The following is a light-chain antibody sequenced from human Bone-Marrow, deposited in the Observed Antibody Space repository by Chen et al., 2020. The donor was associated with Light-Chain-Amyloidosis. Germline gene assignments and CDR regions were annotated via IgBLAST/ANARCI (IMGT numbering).Light chain of an antibody. CDR1: QNVGTY. CDR3: QQRSNWPPLT. CDR2: DAS. Sequence: EIVFTQSPATLSLSLGERATLSCRASQNVGTYLAWYQQKPGQAPRLLIYDASNRATGIPGRFSGSGSGTAFTLTISSLEPEDFAVYYCQQRSNWPPLTFGGGTKVEMK. J-gene: IGKJ4*01. V-gene: IGKV3-11*01.